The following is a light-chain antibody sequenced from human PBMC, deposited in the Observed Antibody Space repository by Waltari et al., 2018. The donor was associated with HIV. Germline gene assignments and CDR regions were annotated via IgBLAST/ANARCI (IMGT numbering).Light chain of an antibody. CDR1: SLRSYY. CDR3: NSRDNSGNHVA. J-gene: IGLJ2*01. V-gene: IGLV3-19*01. Sequence: SSELTQDPAVSVALAQTVRITCRGDSLRSYYASWYQQKPGQAPILVVFGDNNRPSGIPDRFSGSSSGNTGALTSIGALAEEEAYYYCNSRDNSGNHVAFGGGTKLTVL. CDR2: GDN.